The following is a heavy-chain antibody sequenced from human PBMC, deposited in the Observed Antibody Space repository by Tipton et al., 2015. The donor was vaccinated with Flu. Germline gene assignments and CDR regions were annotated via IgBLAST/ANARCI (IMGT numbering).Heavy chain of an antibody. CDR1: GGSIISSSYY. D-gene: IGHD4/OR15-4a*01. V-gene: IGHV4-39*07. CDR3: ARGGVLWCPRD. CDR2: FYYSGST. Sequence: TLSLTCTVSGGSIISSSYYWGWIRQPPGKGLEWIGSFYYSGSTYYNPSLKSRVTISVDTSKNQFSLRLSSVTAADPAVYYCARGGVLWCPRDWGQGTLVTVSS. J-gene: IGHJ1*01.